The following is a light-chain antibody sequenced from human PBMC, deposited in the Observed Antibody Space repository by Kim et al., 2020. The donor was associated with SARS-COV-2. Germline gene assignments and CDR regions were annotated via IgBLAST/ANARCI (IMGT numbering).Light chain of an antibody. CDR2: GKN. Sequence: ALGQTVRITCQGDSLRSYYASWYQQKPGQAPVVVIYGKNNRPSGIPDRFSGSSSGSAASLTITGAQAEDEADYYCNSRDSSGSQLVFGGGTQLTVL. CDR1: SLRSYY. J-gene: IGLJ3*02. V-gene: IGLV3-19*01. CDR3: NSRDSSGSQLV.